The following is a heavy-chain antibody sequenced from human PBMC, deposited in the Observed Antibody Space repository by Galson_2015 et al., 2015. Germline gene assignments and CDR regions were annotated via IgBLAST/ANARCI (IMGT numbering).Heavy chain of an antibody. V-gene: IGHV3-7*01. CDR1: GFTFSSYW. CDR3: ARGGAEQWLNYFDY. D-gene: IGHD6-19*01. CDR2: IKQDGSEK. Sequence: SLRLSCAASGFTFSSYWMSWVRQAPGKGLEWVANIKQDGSEKYYVDSVKGRFTISRDNAKNSLYLQMNSLRAGDTAVYYCARGGAEQWLNYFDYWGQGTLVTVSS. J-gene: IGHJ4*02.